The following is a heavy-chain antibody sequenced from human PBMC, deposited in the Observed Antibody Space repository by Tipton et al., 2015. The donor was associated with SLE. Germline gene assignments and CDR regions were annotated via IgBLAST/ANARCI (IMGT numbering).Heavy chain of an antibody. V-gene: IGHV4-61*08. D-gene: IGHD6-19*01. CDR1: GDSVTSGGNY. Sequence: TLSLTCSVSGDSVTSGGNYWTWIRQPPGKGLEWIGSIYSGGTASYSPALTSRVTISVATSKNQFSLTLRSVTAADTAVYYCARGDISVAIYDFWGPGSLVTVSS. J-gene: IGHJ4*02. CDR3: ARGDISVAIYDF. CDR2: IYSGGTA.